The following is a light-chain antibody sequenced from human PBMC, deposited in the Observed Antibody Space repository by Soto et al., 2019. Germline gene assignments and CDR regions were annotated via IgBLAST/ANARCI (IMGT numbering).Light chain of an antibody. CDR3: SSYTSSSTLE. J-gene: IGLJ2*01. CDR1: SSDVGGYNY. Sequence: QSVLTQPASVSGSPGQSITISCTGSSSDVGGYNYVSWYQQHPGKAPKLMIYEVTNRPSGVSNRFSGSKSGNTAFLTISGLQAEDEADSYCSSYTSSSTLEFGGGTKLTVL. CDR2: EVT. V-gene: IGLV2-14*01.